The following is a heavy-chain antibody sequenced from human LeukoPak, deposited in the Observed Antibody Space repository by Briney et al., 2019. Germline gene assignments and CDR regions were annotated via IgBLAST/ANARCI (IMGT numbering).Heavy chain of an antibody. D-gene: IGHD6-13*01. CDR3: ARVWYSSSPYYFDY. J-gene: IGHJ4*02. CDR2: IIPIFGTA. CDR1: GGTFSSYA. Sequence: ASVKVSCKASGGTFSSYAISWVRQAPGQGLEWMGGIIPIFGTANYAQKLQGRVTMTTDTSTSTAYMELRSLRSDDTAVYYCARVWYSSSPYYFDYWGQGTLVTVSS. V-gene: IGHV1-69*05.